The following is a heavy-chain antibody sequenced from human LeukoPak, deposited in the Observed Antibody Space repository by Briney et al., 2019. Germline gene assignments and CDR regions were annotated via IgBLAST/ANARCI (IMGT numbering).Heavy chain of an antibody. CDR3: ARDQGDTAMVTQFDY. CDR2: ISSSSSYI. V-gene: IGHV3-21*01. Sequence: PGGSLRLSCAASGFTFSSYSMNWVRQAPGKGLEWVSSISSSSSYIYYADSVKGRFTISRDNAKNSQYLQMNSLRAEDTAVYYCARDQGDTAMVTQFDYWGQGTLVTVSS. D-gene: IGHD5-18*01. J-gene: IGHJ4*02. CDR1: GFTFSSYS.